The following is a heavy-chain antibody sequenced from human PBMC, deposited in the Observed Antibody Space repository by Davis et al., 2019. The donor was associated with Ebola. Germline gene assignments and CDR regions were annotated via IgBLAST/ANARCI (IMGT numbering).Heavy chain of an antibody. Sequence: GESLKISCAASGFTFSSYDMSWVRQAPGKGLEWVSAISGSGGSTYYADSVKGRFTISRDNSKNTLYLQMNSLRAEDTAIYYFANANNYDFWSGSPHAAFDIWGQGTMVTVSS. V-gene: IGHV3-23*01. CDR2: ISGSGGST. D-gene: IGHD3-3*01. CDR3: ANANNYDFWSGSPHAAFDI. CDR1: GFTFSSYD. J-gene: IGHJ3*02.